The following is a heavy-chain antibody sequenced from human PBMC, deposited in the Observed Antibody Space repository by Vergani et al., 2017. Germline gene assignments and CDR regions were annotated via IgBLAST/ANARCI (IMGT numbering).Heavy chain of an antibody. CDR1: GGSISSGSYY. D-gene: IGHD6-6*01. CDR2: IYTSGST. J-gene: IGHJ6*03. Sequence: QVQLQESGPGLVKPSQTLSLTCTVSGGSISSGSYYWSWIRQPAGKGLEWIGRIYTSGSTNYNPSLKSRVTISVDTSKNQFSLKLSSVTAPDTAVYYCAREEIWYSSSSRGSGYYYYMDVWGKGTTVTVSS. V-gene: IGHV4-61*02. CDR3: AREEIWYSSSSRGSGYYYYMDV.